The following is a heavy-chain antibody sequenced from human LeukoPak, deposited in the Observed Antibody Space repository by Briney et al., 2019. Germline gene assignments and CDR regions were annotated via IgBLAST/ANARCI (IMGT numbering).Heavy chain of an antibody. CDR3: ARVSDGFPLVWSGYYNYMDV. V-gene: IGHV4-59*11. D-gene: IGHD3-3*01. CDR1: GGSISSHY. Sequence: SETLSLTCTVSGGSISSHYWSWIRQPPGKGLEWIGYIYYSGSTNYNPSLKSRVTISVDTSKNQFSLKLSSVTAADTAVYYCARVSDGFPLVWSGYYNYMDVWGKGTTVTVSS. J-gene: IGHJ6*03. CDR2: IYYSGST.